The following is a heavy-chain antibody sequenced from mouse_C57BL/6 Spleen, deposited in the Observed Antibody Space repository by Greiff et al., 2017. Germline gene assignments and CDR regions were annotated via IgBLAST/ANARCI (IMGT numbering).Heavy chain of an antibody. D-gene: IGHD2-4*01. CDR1: GYTFTSYW. CDR3: ARCSDYPFAY. Sequence: VQLQQPGAELVKPRASVKLSCKASGYTFTSYWMHWVKQRPGQGLEWIGMIHPNSGSTNYNEKFKSKATLTVDKSSSTAYMQLSSLTSEDSAVYYCARCSDYPFAYWGQGTLVTVSA. J-gene: IGHJ3*01. V-gene: IGHV1-64*01. CDR2: IHPNSGST.